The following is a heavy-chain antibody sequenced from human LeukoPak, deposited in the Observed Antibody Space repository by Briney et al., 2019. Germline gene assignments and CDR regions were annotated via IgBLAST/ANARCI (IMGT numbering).Heavy chain of an antibody. V-gene: IGHV4-34*01. Sequence: SETLSLTCAVYGGSFSGYYWSWIRQPPGKGLEWIGEINHSGSTNYNPSLKSRVTISVDTSKNQFSLKLSSVTAADTAVYYCARVLFPQTPKKGFDYWGQGTLVTVSS. CDR2: INHSGST. J-gene: IGHJ4*02. CDR1: GGSFSGYY. CDR3: ARVLFPQTPKKGFDY. D-gene: IGHD2-15*01.